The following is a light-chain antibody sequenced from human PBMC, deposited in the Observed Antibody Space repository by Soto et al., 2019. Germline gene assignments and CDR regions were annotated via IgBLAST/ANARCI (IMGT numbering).Light chain of an antibody. V-gene: IGLV2-14*01. CDR3: GSYTTTSTYV. J-gene: IGLJ1*01. CDR2: DVS. CDR1: SSDVGSYNY. Sequence: QSALTQPASVSGSPGQSITISCTGTSSDVGSYNYVSWYQQHPGKAPKLMVYDVSNRPSGVSNRFSGSKSGNTASLTISGLQAEDEADYYCGSYTTTSTYVFGPGTKAPS.